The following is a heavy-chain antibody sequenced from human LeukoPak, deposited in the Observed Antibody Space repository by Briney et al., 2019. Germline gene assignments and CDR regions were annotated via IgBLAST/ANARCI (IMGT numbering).Heavy chain of an antibody. CDR3: ARSTASIAVAGNL. Sequence: ASVKVSCKASGYTFTGYYMHWVRRAPGQGLEWMGWINPNSGGTNYAQKFQGRVTMTRDTSISTAYMELSRLRSDDTAVYYCARSTASIAVAGNLWGQGTLVTVSS. CDR1: GYTFTGYY. CDR2: INPNSGGT. J-gene: IGHJ4*02. V-gene: IGHV1-2*02. D-gene: IGHD6-19*01.